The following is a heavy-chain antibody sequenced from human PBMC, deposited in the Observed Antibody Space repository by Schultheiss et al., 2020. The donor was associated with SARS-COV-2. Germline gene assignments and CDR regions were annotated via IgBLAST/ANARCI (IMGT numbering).Heavy chain of an antibody. Sequence: GSLRLSCAVYGGSFSGYYWSWIRQPPGKGLEWIGEINHSGSTNYNPSLKSRVTISVDTSKNQFSLKLSSVTAADTAVYYCARKYCGGDCYPFDYWGQGTLVTVSS. CDR2: INHSGST. CDR1: GGSFSGYY. D-gene: IGHD2-21*02. CDR3: ARKYCGGDCYPFDY. J-gene: IGHJ4*02. V-gene: IGHV4-34*01.